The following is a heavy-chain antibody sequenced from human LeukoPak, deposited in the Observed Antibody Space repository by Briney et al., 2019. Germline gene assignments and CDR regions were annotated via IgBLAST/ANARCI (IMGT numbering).Heavy chain of an antibody. J-gene: IGHJ4*02. CDR1: GGSISSGGYY. Sequence: SETLSLTCTVSGGSISSGGYYWSWIRQHPGKGLEWIGYIYYSGSTYYNPSLKSRVTISVDTSKNQFSLKLSSVTAADTAVYYCARSSGGSYVGYFDYWGQGTLVTVSS. D-gene: IGHD1-26*01. CDR3: ARSSGGSYVGYFDY. CDR2: IYYSGST. V-gene: IGHV4-31*03.